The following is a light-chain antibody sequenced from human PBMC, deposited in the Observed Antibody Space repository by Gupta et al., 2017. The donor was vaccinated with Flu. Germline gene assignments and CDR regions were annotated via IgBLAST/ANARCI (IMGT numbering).Light chain of an antibody. CDR2: GES. Sequence: DIKMTQSPSSLSAYVGDRVTITCRASQTVTNYLNWYQQKPGKAPTVLINGESRVKSGVSSRFSGSGSGTDFNLTITNLQPEEFATYYCQQRDSTSFTFGQGTLLEIK. CDR3: QQRDSTSFT. CDR1: QTVTNY. V-gene: IGKV1-39*01. J-gene: IGKJ5*01.